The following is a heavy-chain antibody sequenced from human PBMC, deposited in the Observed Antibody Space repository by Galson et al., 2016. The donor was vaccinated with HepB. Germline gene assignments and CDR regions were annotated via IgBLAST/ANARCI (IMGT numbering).Heavy chain of an antibody. D-gene: IGHD1-26*01. V-gene: IGHV3-53*01. J-gene: IGHJ4*02. CDR1: GFTVSNNY. Sequence: SLRLSCAASGFTVSNNYMSWVRQAPGKGLEWVSLIYSTGTTVYADSVKGRLTNSSNSSKNTLYLQMNNLRAEDTAMYYCGRDVGPWGQGTLVTVSS. CDR2: IYSTGTT. CDR3: GRDVGP.